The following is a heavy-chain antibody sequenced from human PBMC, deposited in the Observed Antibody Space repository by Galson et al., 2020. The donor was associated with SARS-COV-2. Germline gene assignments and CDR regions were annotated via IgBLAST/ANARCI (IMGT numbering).Heavy chain of an antibody. Sequence: DSGPTLVKHTQTLTLTSTFSGFSLTTSGVGVGWIRQPPGKALEWLALIYWNDDKRYSPSLKSRLTITKDTSKNQVVLTMTNMDPVDTATYFCAHSAPSSLTIFGVVIVKDYFDYGGQGTLVTVSS. V-gene: IGHV2-5*01. D-gene: IGHD3-3*01. CDR1: GFSLTTSGVG. CDR2: IYWNDDK. J-gene: IGHJ4*02. CDR3: AHSAPSSLTIFGVVIVKDYFDY.